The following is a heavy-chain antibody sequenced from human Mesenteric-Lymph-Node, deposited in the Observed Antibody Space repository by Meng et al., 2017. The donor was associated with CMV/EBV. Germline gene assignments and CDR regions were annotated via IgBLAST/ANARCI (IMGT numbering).Heavy chain of an antibody. CDR1: GYTFTSYA. CDR3: ARSPGTISGGY. J-gene: IGHJ4*02. D-gene: IGHD3-3*01. CDR2: INAGNGNT. V-gene: IGHV1-3*01. Sequence: SCKASGYTFTSYAMHWVRQATGQRLEWMGWINAGNGNTKYSQKFQGRVTITRDTSASTAYMELSSLRSEDTAVYYCARSPGTISGGYWGQGTLVTVSS.